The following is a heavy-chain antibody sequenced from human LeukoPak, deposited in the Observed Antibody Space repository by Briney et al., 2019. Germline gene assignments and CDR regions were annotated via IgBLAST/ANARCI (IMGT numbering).Heavy chain of an antibody. J-gene: IGHJ4*02. Sequence: PGGSLRLSCAASGFSFSSYSMNWVRQAPGKGLEWVAVISYDGSNKYYADSVKGRFTISRDNSKNTLYLQMNSLRAEDTAVYYCAKVHRPTYYYDSSGYYGDRHFDYWGQGTLVTVSS. V-gene: IGHV3-30*18. CDR1: GFSFSSYS. D-gene: IGHD3-22*01. CDR2: ISYDGSNK. CDR3: AKVHRPTYYYDSSGYYGDRHFDY.